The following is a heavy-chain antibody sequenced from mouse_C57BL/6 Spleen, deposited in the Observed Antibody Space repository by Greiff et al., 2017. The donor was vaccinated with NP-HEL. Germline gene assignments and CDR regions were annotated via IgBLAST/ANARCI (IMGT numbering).Heavy chain of an antibody. D-gene: IGHD2-4*01. CDR2: IRLKSDNYAT. CDR1: GFTFSNYW. V-gene: IGHV6-3*01. J-gene: IGHJ1*03. Sequence: EVQGVESGGGLVQPGGSMKLSCVASGFTFSNYWMNWVRQSPEKGLEWVAQIRLKSDNYATHYAESVKGRFTISRDDSKSSVYLQMNNLRAEDTGIYYCTERIIYYDYDVGYFDVWGTGTTVTVSS. CDR3: TERIIYYDYDVGYFDV.